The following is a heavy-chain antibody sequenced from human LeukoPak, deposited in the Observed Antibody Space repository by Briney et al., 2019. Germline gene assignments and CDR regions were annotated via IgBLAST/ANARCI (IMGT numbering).Heavy chain of an antibody. J-gene: IGHJ4*02. CDR1: GFTFSSYA. CDR3: ARGPGGEWHHDY. D-gene: IGHD3-16*01. CDR2: INHSGST. V-gene: IGHV4-34*01. Sequence: GSLRLSCAASGFTFSSYAMSWIRQPPGKGLEWIGEINHSGSTNYNPSLKSRVTISVDTSKNQFSLKLSSVTAADTAVYYCARGPGGEWHHDYWGQGTLVTVSS.